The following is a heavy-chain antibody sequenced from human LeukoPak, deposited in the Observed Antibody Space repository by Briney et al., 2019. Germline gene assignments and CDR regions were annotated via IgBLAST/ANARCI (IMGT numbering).Heavy chain of an antibody. Sequence: GESLKISCKGSGYSFTSYWIGWVRQMPGKGLEWMGIIYPGDSDTRYGPSFQGQVTISADKSISTAYLQWSSLKASDTAMYYCARPRINYYDSSGYPSYFDYWGQGTLVTVSS. D-gene: IGHD3-22*01. CDR1: GYSFTSYW. CDR2: IYPGDSDT. CDR3: ARPRINYYDSSGYPSYFDY. V-gene: IGHV5-51*01. J-gene: IGHJ4*02.